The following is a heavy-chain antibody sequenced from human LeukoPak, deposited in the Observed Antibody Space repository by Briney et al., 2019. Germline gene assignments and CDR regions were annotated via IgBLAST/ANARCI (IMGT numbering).Heavy chain of an antibody. V-gene: IGHV3-53*01. CDR2: IYSGGGT. J-gene: IGHJ4*02. CDR3: ARSYSSNWLFDY. D-gene: IGHD6-19*01. Sequence: GGSLRLSCAASGFTVDSNHMSWVRQAPGQGLEWVSVIYSGGGTYFADSVRGRFTVSRDNSKNTVYLQMNSLRVEGTAVYYCARSYSSNWLFDYWGQGTLVTVSS. CDR1: GFTVDSNH.